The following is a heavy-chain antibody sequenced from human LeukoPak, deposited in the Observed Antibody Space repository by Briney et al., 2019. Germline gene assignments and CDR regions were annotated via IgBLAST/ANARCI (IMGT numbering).Heavy chain of an antibody. Sequence: GGSLRLSCAASGFAFSSYSMNWVRQAPGRGLEWISYISSGSRTIYYADSVEGRFTISRDNGKNSLYLLLNSLRADDTAVYFCVREPITGHRDFDYWGQGTLITVSS. CDR2: ISSGSRTI. V-gene: IGHV3-48*01. CDR3: VREPITGHRDFDY. CDR1: GFAFSSYS. D-gene: IGHD1-20*01. J-gene: IGHJ4*02.